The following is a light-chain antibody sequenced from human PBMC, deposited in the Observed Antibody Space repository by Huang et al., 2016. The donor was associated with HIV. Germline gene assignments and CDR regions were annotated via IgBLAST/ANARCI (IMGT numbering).Light chain of an antibody. Sequence: IVLTQSPATLSLSPGERAILSCRASQNVRTYLAWYQQKPGQAPRLLIHDASKRANGIPSRFSGSGSGTDCTLTISSLEPEDFAVYYCQHRGTWPPYTFGQGTKLEIK. CDR1: QNVRTY. V-gene: IGKV3-11*01. CDR3: QHRGTWPPYT. J-gene: IGKJ2*01. CDR2: DAS.